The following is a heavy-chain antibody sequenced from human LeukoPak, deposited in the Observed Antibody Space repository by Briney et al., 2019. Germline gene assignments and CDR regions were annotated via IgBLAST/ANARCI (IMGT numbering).Heavy chain of an antibody. V-gene: IGHV4-59*01. CDR2: IFDSENS. CDR1: GDSISSYY. J-gene: IGHJ4*02. CDR3: ARFSSQLLKTGGFDS. D-gene: IGHD1-26*01. Sequence: SETLSLTCTVSGDSISSYYGSWIRQPPGKGLEWIGYIFDSENSKYNPSLESRVIISVDTSKDQLSLKLTSVTAADTAVYYCARFSSQLLKTGGFDSWGQGTLVTVFS.